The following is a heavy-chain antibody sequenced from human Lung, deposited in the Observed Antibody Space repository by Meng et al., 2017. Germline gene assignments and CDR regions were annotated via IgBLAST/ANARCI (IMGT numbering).Heavy chain of an antibody. CDR3: ARYDPNGSFWYFDF. CDR2: ISVKNGEA. D-gene: IGHD6-13*01. J-gene: IGHJ2*01. Sequence: VQLVQAGADGKKPGASMKVSCKASGYILTKSDISWVRQAPGQGLEWMRWISVKNGEAKYPQNFQGRVTMTTDTTTSTAYMELRSLTSDDTAVYYCARYDPNGSFWYFDFWGRGTLVTVSS. CDR1: GYILTKSD. V-gene: IGHV1-18*01.